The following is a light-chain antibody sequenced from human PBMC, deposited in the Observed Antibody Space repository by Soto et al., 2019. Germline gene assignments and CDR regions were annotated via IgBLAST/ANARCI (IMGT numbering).Light chain of an antibody. V-gene: IGLV1-40*01. CDR3: FSYEDANNFV. CDR1: SSNIGAGYG. J-gene: IGLJ1*01. Sequence: QSVLTQPPSVSGAPGQRVTISCTGSSSNIGAGYGVHWYQQLPGTAPKLLIYGNINRPSGVPNRFSGSNSGTSASLAITGLQAEYEADYYCFSYEDANNFVFGSGTKLTVL. CDR2: GNI.